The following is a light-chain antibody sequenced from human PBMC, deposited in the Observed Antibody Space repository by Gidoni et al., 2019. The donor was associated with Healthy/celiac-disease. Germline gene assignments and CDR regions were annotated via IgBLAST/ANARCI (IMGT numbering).Light chain of an antibody. CDR2: GAS. CDR3: KQYGSSPYT. V-gene: IGKV3-20*01. CDR1: QSVSSSY. J-gene: IGKJ2*01. Sequence: EIVLTQSPGTLSLSPGERATLSCRASQSVSSSYLAWYQQKPGQAPRLLIYGASSRATGIPDRFSGSGSGTDFTLTISRLEPEDSAVYYCKQYGSSPYTFGQGTKLEIK.